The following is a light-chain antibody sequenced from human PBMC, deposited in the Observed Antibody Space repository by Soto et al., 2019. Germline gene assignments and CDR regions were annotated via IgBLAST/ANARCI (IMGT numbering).Light chain of an antibody. V-gene: IGLV2-14*01. CDR1: SSDVGGYNY. CDR2: EVS. CDR3: SSYTSGSALV. J-gene: IGLJ1*01. Sequence: QSVLTQPASVSGSPGQSITISCTGTSSDVGGYNYVSWYQQHPGKAPKLMIYEVSNRPSGVSNRFSGSKSGNTASLTISGLQADDEADYYCSSYTSGSALVFGTGTKVTV.